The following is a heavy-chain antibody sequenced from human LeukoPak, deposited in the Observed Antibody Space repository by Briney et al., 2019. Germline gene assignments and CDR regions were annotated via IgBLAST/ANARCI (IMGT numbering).Heavy chain of an antibody. V-gene: IGHV1-69*13. CDR1: GYTFTSYY. CDR2: IIPIFGTA. Sequence: ASVKVSCKASGYTFTSYYMHWVRQAPGQGLEWMGGIIPIFGTANYAQKFQGRVTITADESTSTAYMELSSLRSEDTAVYYCARASARGYTKELYWGQGTLVTVSS. D-gene: IGHD5-18*01. CDR3: ARASARGYTKELY. J-gene: IGHJ4*02.